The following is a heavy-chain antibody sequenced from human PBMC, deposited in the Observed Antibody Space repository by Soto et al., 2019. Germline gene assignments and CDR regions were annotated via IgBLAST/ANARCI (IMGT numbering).Heavy chain of an antibody. V-gene: IGHV4-34*01. D-gene: IGHD3-10*01. J-gene: IGHJ4*02. CDR3: ARGRWFGELPNHYFDY. CDR2: INHSGST. Sequence: SETLSLTCAVYGGSFSGYYWSWIRQPPGKGLERIGEINHSGSTNYNPSLKSRVTISVYTSKNQFSLKLSSVTAADTAVYYCARGRWFGELPNHYFDYWGQGTLVTVSS. CDR1: GGSFSGYY.